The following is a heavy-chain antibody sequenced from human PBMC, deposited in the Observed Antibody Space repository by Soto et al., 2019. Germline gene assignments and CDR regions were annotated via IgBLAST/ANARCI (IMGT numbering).Heavy chain of an antibody. CDR1: GGTFSSHA. J-gene: IGHJ3*02. CDR3: ARMGPELANAFDT. Sequence: SVKVSCKASGGTFSSHAISWVRQAPGQGLEWMGGIIPIFGTANYAQKFQGRVTITADESTSTAYMELSSLRSEDTAVYYCARMGPELANAFDTWGQGTMVTVPS. CDR2: IIPIFGTA. V-gene: IGHV1-69*13. D-gene: IGHD1-26*01.